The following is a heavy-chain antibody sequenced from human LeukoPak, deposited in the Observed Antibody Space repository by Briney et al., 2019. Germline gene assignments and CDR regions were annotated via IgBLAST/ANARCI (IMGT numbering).Heavy chain of an antibody. J-gene: IGHJ5*02. D-gene: IGHD3-10*02. V-gene: IGHV4-31*03. CDR1: GGSISSGGYY. CDR2: IYYSGST. CDR3: ASHSSYVSPFRS. Sequence: SETLSLTCTVSGGSISSGGYYWSWIRQHPGKGLEWIGYIYYSGSTYYNPSLKSRVTISVDTSKNQFSLKLSSVTAADTAMYYCASHSSYVSPFRSWGRGPLVTVSP.